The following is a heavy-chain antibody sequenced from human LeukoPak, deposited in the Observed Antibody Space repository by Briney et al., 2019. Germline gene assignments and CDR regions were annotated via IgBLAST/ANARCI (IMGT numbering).Heavy chain of an antibody. CDR2: IDSSGNTR. CDR1: GFTFSSYS. CDR3: ARSFRRYGMDV. J-gene: IGHJ6*02. V-gene: IGHV3-48*04. Sequence: GESLRLSCAASGFTFSSYSMNWVRQAPGKGLQWVSYIDSSGNTRYYADSVKGRFTISRDNAQNSLYLQMNSLRVEDTAVYYCARSFRRYGMDVWGQGTTVTVSS. D-gene: IGHD3-10*01.